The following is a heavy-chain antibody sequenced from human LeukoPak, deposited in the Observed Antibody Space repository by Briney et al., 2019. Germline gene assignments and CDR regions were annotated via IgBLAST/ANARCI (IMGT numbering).Heavy chain of an antibody. CDR3: ARSYGSGILYYFDY. CDR2: IYPGDSDT. V-gene: IGHV5-51*01. D-gene: IGHD3-10*01. Sequence: YWSWIRQPPGKGLEWMGIIYPGDSDTRYSPSFQGQVTISADKSISTAYLQWSNLKASDTAMYYCARSYGSGILYYFDYWGQGTLVTVSS. J-gene: IGHJ4*02. CDR1: YW.